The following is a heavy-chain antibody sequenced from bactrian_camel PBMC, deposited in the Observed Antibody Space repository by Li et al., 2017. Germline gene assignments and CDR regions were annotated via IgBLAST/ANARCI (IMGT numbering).Heavy chain of an antibody. Sequence: HVQLVESGGGSVQAGGSLRLSCTYSGNTFIRNCMGWFRQAEGQQREGVAGIADDGSTSYADSVKGRFTISKDVAKKILYLNMDNLKPEDTANYWCAVGPGTHNNGFCSGAESAVGSRGQGTQVTVS. D-gene: IGHD2*01. V-gene: IGHV3S53*01. J-gene: IGHJ4*01. CDR2: IADDGST. CDR3: AVGPGTHNNGFCSGAESAVGS. CDR1: GNTFIRNC.